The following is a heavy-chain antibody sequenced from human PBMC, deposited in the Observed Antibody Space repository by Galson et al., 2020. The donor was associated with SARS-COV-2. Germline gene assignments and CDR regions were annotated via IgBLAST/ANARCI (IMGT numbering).Heavy chain of an antibody. V-gene: IGHV4-61*01. D-gene: IGHD3-3*01. CDR3: ARDYTNYILWGGSDPQNPSYYGLDV. J-gene: IGHJ6*02. Sequence: SETLSLTCTVSGGPVSSGRNYWSWIRQPPGKGLEWIAYIHNSGSTNSNPSLKSRVTITIDTSKNQFSLKLSSVTAADTAVYYCARDYTNYILWGGSDPQNPSYYGLDVWGQGTTVTVSS. CDR2: IHNSGST. CDR1: GGPVSSGRNY.